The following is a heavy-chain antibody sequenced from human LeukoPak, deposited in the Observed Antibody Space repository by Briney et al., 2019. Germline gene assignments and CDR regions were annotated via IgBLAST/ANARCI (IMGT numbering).Heavy chain of an antibody. V-gene: IGHV1-46*01. D-gene: IGHD2-21*01. CDR1: GYTFISYY. J-gene: IGHJ4*02. Sequence: ASVKVSYKASGYTFISYYMHWVRQAPGQGLEWMGIINPSGVSTSYAQKFQGRVTMTRDTSTSTVYMELSSLRSEDTAVYYCARDGLDGGPSIAISNLTFDYWGQGTLVTVSS. CDR3: ARDGLDGGPSIAISNLTFDY. CDR2: INPSGVST.